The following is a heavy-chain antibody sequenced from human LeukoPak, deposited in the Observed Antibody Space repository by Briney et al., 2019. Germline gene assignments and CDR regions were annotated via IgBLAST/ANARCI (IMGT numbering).Heavy chain of an antibody. Sequence: SETLSLTCAVYGGSFSGYYWSWIRQPPGKGLEWIGEINHSGSTNYNPSLKSRVTISVDTSKNQFSLKLSSVTAADTAVYYCARFRNGVVPATRALLDYWGQGTLVTVSS. D-gene: IGHD2-2*01. V-gene: IGHV4-34*01. CDR1: GGSFSGYY. CDR3: ARFRNGVVPATRALLDY. CDR2: INHSGST. J-gene: IGHJ4*02.